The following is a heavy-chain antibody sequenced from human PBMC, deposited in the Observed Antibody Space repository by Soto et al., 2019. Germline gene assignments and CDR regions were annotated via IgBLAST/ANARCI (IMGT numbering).Heavy chain of an antibody. D-gene: IGHD3-3*02. CDR1: GASISGYH. Sequence: QVQLQESGPGLVKPSETLSLTCTVSGASISGYHWSWIRQPPGKGLECLGYISYSGSTNYNPSLKSRVTISIDTSKNQFSLKLNSVTAADTAVYYCARGFSIDWYTYYFDYWGQGPLVTVSS. CDR3: ARGFSIDWYTYYFDY. J-gene: IGHJ4*02. V-gene: IGHV4-59*08. CDR2: ISYSGST.